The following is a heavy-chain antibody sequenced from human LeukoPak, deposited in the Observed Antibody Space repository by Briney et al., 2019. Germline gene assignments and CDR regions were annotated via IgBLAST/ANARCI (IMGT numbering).Heavy chain of an antibody. CDR2: IWYDGSYK. CDR1: GFIISNYG. D-gene: IGHD6-13*01. V-gene: IGHV3-33*06. J-gene: IGHJ4*02. Sequence: GGTLRLSCAASGFIISNYGMHWVRQAQGTGLDWVAVIWYDGSYKYYADSVKGRFTISRDNSKNTLYLQMNSLRAEDTAIYYCAKVVQYTASTGTGLDYWGQGTLVTVSS. CDR3: AKVVQYTASTGTGLDY.